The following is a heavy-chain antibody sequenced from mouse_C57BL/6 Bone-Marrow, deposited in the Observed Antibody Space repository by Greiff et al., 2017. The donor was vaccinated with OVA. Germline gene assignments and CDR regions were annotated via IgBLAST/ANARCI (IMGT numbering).Heavy chain of an antibody. Sequence: VQLKQSGPVLVKPGASVKMSCKASGYTFTDYYMNWVKQSHGKGLEWIGVINPYNGGTSYNQKFKGKATLTVDKSSSTAYMELSSLTSEDSAVYYCARSLWRFYAMDYWGQGTSVTVSS. CDR1: GYTFTDYY. CDR2: INPYNGGT. V-gene: IGHV1-19*01. CDR3: ARSLWRFYAMDY. J-gene: IGHJ4*01. D-gene: IGHD1-1*02.